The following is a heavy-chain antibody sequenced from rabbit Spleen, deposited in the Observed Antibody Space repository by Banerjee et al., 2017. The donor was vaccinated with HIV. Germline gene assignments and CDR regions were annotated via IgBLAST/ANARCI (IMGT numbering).Heavy chain of an antibody. CDR1: GFDFSGYY. J-gene: IGHJ4*01. CDR2: IDPVFGST. V-gene: IGHV1S7*01. Sequence: QLKESGGGLVQPGGSLKLSCKASGFDFSGYYLSWVRQAPGKGLEWIGYIDPVFGSTYYATWVNGRFTISSHNAQNTLYLQLNSLTVADTATYFCVRSAYVSGSAFYGYFNLWGQGTLVTVS. CDR3: VRSAYVSGSAFYGYFNL. D-gene: IGHD1-1*01.